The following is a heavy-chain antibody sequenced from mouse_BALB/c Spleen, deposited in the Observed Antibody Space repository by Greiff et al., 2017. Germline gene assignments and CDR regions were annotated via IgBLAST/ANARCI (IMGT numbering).Heavy chain of an antibody. CDR2: INPGSGGT. V-gene: IGHV1-54*01. CDR3: ARERGTWGYYFDY. D-gene: IGHD3-3*01. CDR1: GYAFTNYL. J-gene: IGHJ2*01. Sequence: QVQLQQSGAELVGPGTSVKVSCKASGYAFTNYLIEWVKQRPGQGLEWIGVINPGSGGTNYNEKFKGKATLTADKSSSTAYMQLSSLTSDDSAVYFCARERGTWGYYFDYWGQGTTLTVSS.